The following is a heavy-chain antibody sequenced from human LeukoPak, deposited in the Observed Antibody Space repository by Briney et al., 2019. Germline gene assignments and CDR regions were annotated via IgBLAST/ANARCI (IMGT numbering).Heavy chain of an antibody. Sequence: GGSLRLSCGASGFNFSTYSMNWVRQAPGKGLEWVSYISSGGKGIAYADSVKGRFTISRDNAKNLLYLQLNSLRDEDTAVYYCASRRSGFDPWGQGTLVTVSS. CDR2: ISSGGKGI. V-gene: IGHV3-48*02. J-gene: IGHJ5*02. CDR1: GFNFSTYS. CDR3: ASRRSGFDP.